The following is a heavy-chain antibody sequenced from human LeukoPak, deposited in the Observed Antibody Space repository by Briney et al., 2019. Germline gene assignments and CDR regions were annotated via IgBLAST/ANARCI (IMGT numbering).Heavy chain of an antibody. J-gene: IGHJ6*03. V-gene: IGHV3-7*04. Sequence: GGSLRLSCAASGFTFSSCWMSWVRQAPGKGLEWVANIKQDGSEKYYVDSVKGRFTISRDNAKNSLYLQMNSLRAEDTAVYYCARAYGGKLGYYMDVWGKGTTVTVSS. D-gene: IGHD4-23*01. CDR2: IKQDGSEK. CDR1: GFTFSSCW. CDR3: ARAYGGKLGYYMDV.